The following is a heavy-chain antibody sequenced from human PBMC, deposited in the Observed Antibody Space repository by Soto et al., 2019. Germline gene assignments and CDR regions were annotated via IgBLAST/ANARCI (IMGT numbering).Heavy chain of an antibody. CDR1: GFTFSSYA. V-gene: IGHV3-23*01. CDR2: ISGSGGST. CDR3: AKDLYRYCSGGSCPTFDY. J-gene: IGHJ4*02. Sequence: GGSLRLSCAASGFTFSSYAMSWVRQAPGKGLEWVSAISGSGGSTYYADSVKGRFTISRDNSKNTLYLQMNSLRAEDTAVYYCAKDLYRYCSGGSCPTFDYWGQGTLVTVSS. D-gene: IGHD2-15*01.